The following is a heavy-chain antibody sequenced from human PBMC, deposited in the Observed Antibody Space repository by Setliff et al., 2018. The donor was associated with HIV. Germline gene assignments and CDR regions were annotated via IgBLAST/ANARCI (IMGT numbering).Heavy chain of an antibody. V-gene: IGHV3-74*01. J-gene: IGHJ4*02. CDR2: CRGDDRTT. D-gene: IGHD1-26*01. CDR1: GFTLTSSW. CDR3: ARALYGSDSLLDS. Sequence: PGGSLRLSCAVSGFTLTSSWIHWGRQAPGKGLVWVSRCRGDDRTTNYADSVKCRFTFSSDSAKNTVYLQMDALRAEDTAVYYCARALYGSDSLLDSWGQGTLVTVSS.